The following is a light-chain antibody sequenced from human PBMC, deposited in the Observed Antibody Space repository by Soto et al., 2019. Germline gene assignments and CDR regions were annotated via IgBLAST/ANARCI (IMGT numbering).Light chain of an antibody. CDR3: QTWDSSTVV. J-gene: IGLJ2*01. Sequence: SYELTQPPSVSVSPGQTASITCSGDKLGDKYACWFQQKPGQSPVLVIYQDSKRPSGIPERFSGSNSGNTATLTISGTQGMDEADYYCQTWDSSTVVFGGGTK. CDR2: QDS. CDR1: KLGDKY. V-gene: IGLV3-1*01.